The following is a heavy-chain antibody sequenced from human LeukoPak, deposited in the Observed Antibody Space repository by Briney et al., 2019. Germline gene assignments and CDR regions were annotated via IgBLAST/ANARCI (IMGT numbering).Heavy chain of an antibody. V-gene: IGHV3-21*01. CDR1: GFTFSSYS. CDR3: ARSYTAMVMVDY. CDR2: ISSSSSYI. Sequence: PGGSLRLSCAASGFTFSSYSMNWVRQAPGKGLEWASSISSSSSYIYYADSLKGRFTISRDNAKNSLYLQMSSLRAEDTAVYYCARSYTAMVMVDYWGQGTLVTVSS. J-gene: IGHJ4*02. D-gene: IGHD5-18*01.